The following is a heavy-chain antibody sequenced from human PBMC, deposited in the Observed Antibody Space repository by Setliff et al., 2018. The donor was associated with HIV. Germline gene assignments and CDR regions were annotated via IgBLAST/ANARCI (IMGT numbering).Heavy chain of an antibody. CDR1: GFTISHHW. CDR2: IKQDGTEN. Sequence: GGSLRLSCAASGFTISHHWMTWVRQAPGKGLEWVANIKQDGTENYYVDSVKGRFTISRDNAKNSLYLQMNSLRAEDTAMYYCARVPPDRGGYSIFDSWGQGTLVT. V-gene: IGHV3-7*03. D-gene: IGHD3-22*01. CDR3: ARVPPDRGGYSIFDS. J-gene: IGHJ4*02.